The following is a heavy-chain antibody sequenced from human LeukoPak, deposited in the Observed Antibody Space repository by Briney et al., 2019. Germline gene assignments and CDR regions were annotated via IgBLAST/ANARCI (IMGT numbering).Heavy chain of an antibody. CDR1: GGSISSSSYY. CDR3: ASLGIAAAGRRFDY. CDR2: IYYSGST. Sequence: SETLSLTCTVSGGSISSSSYYWGWIRQPPGKGLEWIGSIYYSGSTYYNPSLKSRVTISVDTSKNQFSLKLSSVTAADTAVYYCASLGIAAAGRRFDYWGQGTLVTVSS. V-gene: IGHV4-39*01. J-gene: IGHJ4*02. D-gene: IGHD6-13*01.